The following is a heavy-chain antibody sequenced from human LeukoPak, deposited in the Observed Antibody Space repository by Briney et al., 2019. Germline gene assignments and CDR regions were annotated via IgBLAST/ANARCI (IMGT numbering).Heavy chain of an antibody. CDR2: ISSSSSHT. CDR3: ARDRGSQDY. D-gene: IGHD3-10*01. Sequence: GGSLRLSCAASGFTSSDYYMSWFRRAPGKGLEWVSYISSSSSHTDYAESVKGRFTISRDNAKNSLYLQMNSLRAEDTAVYYCARDRGSQDYWGQGTLVTVSS. J-gene: IGHJ4*02. V-gene: IGHV3-11*05. CDR1: GFTSSDYY.